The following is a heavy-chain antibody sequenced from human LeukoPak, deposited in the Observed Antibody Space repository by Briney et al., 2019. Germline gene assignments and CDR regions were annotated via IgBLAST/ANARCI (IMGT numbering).Heavy chain of an antibody. Sequence: GGSLRLSCAASGFTLSSYGMHWVRQAPGKGLEWVAVIWYDGSNKYYADSVKGRFTISRDNSKNTLYLQMNSLRAENTAVYYCALAARGYCSSTSCYSGAFDIWGQGTMVTVSS. V-gene: IGHV3-33*01. D-gene: IGHD2-2*01. CDR3: ALAARGYCSSTSCYSGAFDI. J-gene: IGHJ3*02. CDR2: IWYDGSNK. CDR1: GFTLSSYG.